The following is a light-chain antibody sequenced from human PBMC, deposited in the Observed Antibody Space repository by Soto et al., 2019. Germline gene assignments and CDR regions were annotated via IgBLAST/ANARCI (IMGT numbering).Light chain of an antibody. V-gene: IGKV1-39*01. CDR1: QSISSY. J-gene: IGKJ1*01. CDR2: AAS. CDR3: PQSYSTPRT. Sequence: DVQMTQSPSSVSATVGDRVTITCRASQSISSYFTWYQQKPGQAPKLLIYAASSLQSGVPSRFSGSGSGTDFTLTISSLQPEDFATYYCPQSYSTPRTFGQ.